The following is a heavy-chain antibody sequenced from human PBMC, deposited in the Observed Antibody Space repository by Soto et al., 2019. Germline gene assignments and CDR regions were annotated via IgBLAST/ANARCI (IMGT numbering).Heavy chain of an antibody. CDR3: ARDSLDYDILTGSRVNCFDP. J-gene: IGHJ5*02. CDR2: IYHSGST. V-gene: IGHV4-4*02. CDR1: GGSISSSNW. D-gene: IGHD3-9*01. Sequence: QVQLQESGPGLVKPSGTLSLTCAVSGGSISSSNWWSWVRQPPGKGLEWIGEIYHSGSTNYNPSLKSRVTISVDKSKNQFSLKLSSVTAADTAVYYCARDSLDYDILTGSRVNCFDPWGQGTLVTVSS.